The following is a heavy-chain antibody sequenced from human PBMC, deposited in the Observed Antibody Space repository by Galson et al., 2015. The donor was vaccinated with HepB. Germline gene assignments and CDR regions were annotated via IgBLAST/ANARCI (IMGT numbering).Heavy chain of an antibody. Sequence: SLRLSSAASGFTFSSYAISWVRQAPGKGLEWVSTISGGGDGTYYADSVKGRFTVSRDNAKNTLSLQMNSLRDEDTAVYYCAKSLGTGAARGLDVWGQGTTVTVSS. J-gene: IGHJ6*02. CDR3: AKSLGTGAARGLDV. D-gene: IGHD2-8*02. CDR1: GFTFSSYA. V-gene: IGHV3-23*01. CDR2: ISGGGDGT.